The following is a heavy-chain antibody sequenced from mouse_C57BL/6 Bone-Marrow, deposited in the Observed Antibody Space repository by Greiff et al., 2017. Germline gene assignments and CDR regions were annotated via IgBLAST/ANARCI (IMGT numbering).Heavy chain of an antibody. D-gene: IGHD2-3*01. J-gene: IGHJ4*01. V-gene: IGHV1-59*01. CDR2: IDPSDSYT. CDR3: ARDGYPYAMDY. CDR1: GYTFTSYW. Sequence: VQLQQPGAELVRPGTSVKLSCKASGYTFTSYWMHWVKQRPGQGLEWIGVIDPSDSYTNYNQKFKGKATLTVDTSSSTAYMQLSSLTSEDSAVYYCARDGYPYAMDYWGQGTSVTVSS.